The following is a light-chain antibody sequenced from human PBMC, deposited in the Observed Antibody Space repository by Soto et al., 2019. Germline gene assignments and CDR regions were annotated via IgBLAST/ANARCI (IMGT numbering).Light chain of an antibody. CDR1: QSVSNY. CDR2: DGS. Sequence: EIVLTQSPATLSLSPGEGATLSCRASQSVSNYIAWYQQKPGQAPRLLIYDGSHRAAGIPARFSGSGSGTDFTLTISGLEPEDFAVYYCQQRSNWLISFGPGTKVDIK. CDR3: QQRSNWLIS. J-gene: IGKJ3*01. V-gene: IGKV3-11*01.